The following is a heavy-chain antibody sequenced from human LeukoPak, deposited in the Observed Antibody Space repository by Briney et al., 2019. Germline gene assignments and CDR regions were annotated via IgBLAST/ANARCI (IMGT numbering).Heavy chain of an antibody. CDR3: ARVPPTARSSDI. V-gene: IGHV3-7*01. Sequence: PGGSLRLSCAAAGFTFNSYWMNWVRQAPGKGLEWVAKIKQDGSDKYYVDSVKGRFTVSRDKAENSLYLQMNSLRAEDTAIYYCARVPPTARSSDIWGQGTMVTVSS. CDR1: GFTFNSYW. CDR2: IKQDGSDK. D-gene: IGHD5/OR15-5a*01. J-gene: IGHJ3*02.